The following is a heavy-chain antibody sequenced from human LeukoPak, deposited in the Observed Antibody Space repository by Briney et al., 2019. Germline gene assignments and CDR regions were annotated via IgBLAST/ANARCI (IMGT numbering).Heavy chain of an antibody. CDR3: AKGESSGSYYYGMDV. V-gene: IGHV3-23*01. D-gene: IGHD1-26*01. J-gene: IGHJ6*02. Sequence: GGSLRLSCAASGFTFSSYAMSWVRQAPGKGLEWVSAISGSGGSTYYADSVKGRFTISRDNSKNTLYLQMNSLRAEDTAVYYCAKGESSGSYYYGMDVWGQGTTVTVSS. CDR2: ISGSGGST. CDR1: GFTFSSYA.